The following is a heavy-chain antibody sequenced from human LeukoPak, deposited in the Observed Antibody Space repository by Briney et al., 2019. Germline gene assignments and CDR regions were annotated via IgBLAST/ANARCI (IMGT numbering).Heavy chain of an antibody. CDR3: ARSDSPRRGYYFDS. CDR1: GDIFNTYG. D-gene: IGHD3-22*01. V-gene: IGHV1-69*05. Sequence: SVKVSCKASGDIFNTYGTSWVRQAPGQGLQWMGGIIPVTGSTNYAQNFQGRLTIATDESTRSLYMELSSLRSDDTAIYYCARSDSPRRGYYFDSWGQGTLVIVSS. CDR2: IIPVTGST. J-gene: IGHJ4*02.